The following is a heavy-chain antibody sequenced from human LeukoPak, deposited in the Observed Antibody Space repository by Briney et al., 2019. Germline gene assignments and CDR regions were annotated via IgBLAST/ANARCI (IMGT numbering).Heavy chain of an antibody. V-gene: IGHV3-49*03. Sequence: GGSLGLSCTTSGFTFGDYSMSWFRQAPGKGLEWVGFIRRKASGATTEYAASVKGRFTISRDDSESIAYLQMNSLKTEDTAVYFCTRRRGYVFAYWGQGTLVTVSS. CDR2: IRRKASGATT. CDR1: GFTFGDYS. J-gene: IGHJ4*02. CDR3: TRRRGYVFAY. D-gene: IGHD5-12*01.